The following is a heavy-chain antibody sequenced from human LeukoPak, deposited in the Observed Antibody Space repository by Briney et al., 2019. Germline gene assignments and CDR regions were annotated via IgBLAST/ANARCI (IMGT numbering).Heavy chain of an antibody. J-gene: IGHJ4*02. CDR2: ISSSGSL. CDR1: GFPLSNYS. D-gene: IGHD5-18*01. V-gene: IGHV3-48*01. CDR3: ARTRGYNYGYGDY. Sequence: GGSLRLSCAASGFPLSNYSMNWVRPAPGKGLEWVSYISSSGSLDYADSVKGRFTISRDNAKNSLYLQMNSLRAEDTAVYYCARTRGYNYGYGDYWGQGTLVTVSS.